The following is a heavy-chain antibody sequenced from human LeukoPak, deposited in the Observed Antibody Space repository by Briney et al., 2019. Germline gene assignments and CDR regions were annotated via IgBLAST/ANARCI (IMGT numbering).Heavy chain of an antibody. D-gene: IGHD6-19*01. V-gene: IGHV1-18*01. J-gene: IGHJ4*02. CDR1: GYTFTSYG. CDR3: ARDLKMGYSSGRYSWGTGSSNDY. CDR2: IIAYNGNT. Sequence: ASVKVSCKASGYTFTSYGISWVRQAPGQGLEWMGCIIAYNGNTNYAQKLQGRVTMTTDTSTSTAYMELRSLRSDDTAVYYCARDLKMGYSSGRYSWGTGSSNDYWGQGTLVTVSS.